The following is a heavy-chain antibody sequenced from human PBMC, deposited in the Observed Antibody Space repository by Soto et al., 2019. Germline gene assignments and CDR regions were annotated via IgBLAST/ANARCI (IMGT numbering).Heavy chain of an antibody. CDR1: GFTFSSYW. CDR3: ARDLGSDTAIVYYYYYYGMDV. V-gene: IGHV3-74*01. Sequence: PGGSLRLSCAASGFTFSSYWMHWVRQAPGKGLVWVSRINSDGSSTSYADSVEGRFTISRDNAKNTLYLQMNSLRAEDTAVYYCARDLGSDTAIVYYYYYYGMDVWGQGTTVTVSS. J-gene: IGHJ6*02. D-gene: IGHD5-18*01. CDR2: INSDGSST.